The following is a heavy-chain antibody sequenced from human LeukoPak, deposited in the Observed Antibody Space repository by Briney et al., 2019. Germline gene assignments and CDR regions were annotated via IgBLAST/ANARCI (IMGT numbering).Heavy chain of an antibody. V-gene: IGHV5-51*01. CDR3: ARLTDDYFDY. CDR1: GCSFTSYW. CDR2: IYPGDSDT. J-gene: IGHJ4*02. Sequence: GASLQISSQGSGCSFTSYWIGWARQLPGKGREWMGIIYPGDSDTTYSPSFQGQVTISADKSISTAYLQWSSLKASDTAMYYCARLTDDYFDYWGQGTLVTVSS.